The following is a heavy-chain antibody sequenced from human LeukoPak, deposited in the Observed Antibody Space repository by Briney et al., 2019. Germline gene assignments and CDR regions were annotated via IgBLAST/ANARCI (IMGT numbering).Heavy chain of an antibody. CDR2: INPNSGGT. CDR1: GYTFTGYY. CDR3: ARVAPTGITGTTDLDY. J-gene: IGHJ4*02. D-gene: IGHD1-7*01. V-gene: IGHV1-2*02. Sequence: ASVKVSCKASGYTFTGYYMHWVRQAPGQGLEWMGWINPNSGGTNYAQKFQGRVTMTRDTSISTAYMELSRLRSDDTAVYYCARVAPTGITGTTDLDYWGQGTLVTVSS.